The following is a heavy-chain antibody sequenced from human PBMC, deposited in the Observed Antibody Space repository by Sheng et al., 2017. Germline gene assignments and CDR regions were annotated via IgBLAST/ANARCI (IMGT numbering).Heavy chain of an antibody. CDR1: GFTFSDYY. J-gene: IGHJ4*02. CDR2: ISSSSSYT. D-gene: IGHD5-18*01. Sequence: QVQLVESGGGLVKPGGSLRLSCAASGFTFSDYYMSWIRQAPGKGLEWVSYISSSSSYTNYADSVKGRFTISRDNAKNSLYLQMNSLRAEDTAVYYCARDLGGYSYGQHHPFDYWGQGTLVTVSS. CDR3: ARDLGGYSYGQHHPFDY. V-gene: IGHV3-11*05.